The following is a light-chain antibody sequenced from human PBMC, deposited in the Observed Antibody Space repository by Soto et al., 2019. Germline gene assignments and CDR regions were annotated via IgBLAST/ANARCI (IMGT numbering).Light chain of an antibody. CDR1: QSVSSN. V-gene: IGKV3-15*01. J-gene: IGKJ5*01. Sequence: EIVLTQSPAPLSVSPGERSTLSCRASQSVSSNLAWYQQKPGQAPRLLIYGASTRATGISARFSGSGSGTEFTLTISSLQSEDFAVYYCQQYYDWPITFGQGTRLETK. CDR2: GAS. CDR3: QQYYDWPIT.